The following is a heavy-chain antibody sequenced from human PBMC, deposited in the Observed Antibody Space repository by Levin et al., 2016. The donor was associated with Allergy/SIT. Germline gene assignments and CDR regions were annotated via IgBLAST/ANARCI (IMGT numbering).Heavy chain of an antibody. CDR1: GLAFGSSD. D-gene: IGHD3-16*01. V-gene: IGHV3-30*02. CDR3: GKDLGRGSIDY. Sequence: GESLKISCAVSGLAFGSSDMHWVRQSPGKGLEWVSFIDYTGKTLYHLESVRGRFTISRDNSKDMLFLQMNSLKPEDMGVYYCGKDLGRGSIDYWGQGTLVTVSS. J-gene: IGHJ4*02. CDR2: IDYTGKTL.